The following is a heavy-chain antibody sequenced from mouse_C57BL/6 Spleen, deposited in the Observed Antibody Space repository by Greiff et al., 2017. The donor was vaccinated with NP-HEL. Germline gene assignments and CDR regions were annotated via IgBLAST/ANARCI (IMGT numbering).Heavy chain of an antibody. CDR3: ARSYYYGSSYVWFAY. J-gene: IGHJ3*01. Sequence: EVQLQQSGPELVKPGASVKISCKASGYTFTDYYMNWVKQSHGKSLEWIGDINPNNGGTSYNQKFKGKATLTVDKSSSTAYMELRSLTSEDSAVYYCARSYYYGSSYVWFAYWGQGTLVTVSA. D-gene: IGHD1-1*01. CDR2: INPNNGGT. CDR1: GYTFTDYY. V-gene: IGHV1-26*01.